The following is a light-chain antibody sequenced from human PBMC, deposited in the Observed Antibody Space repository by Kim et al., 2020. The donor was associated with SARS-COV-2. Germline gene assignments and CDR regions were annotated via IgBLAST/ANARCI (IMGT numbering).Light chain of an antibody. V-gene: IGLV2-8*01. CDR2: EVS. CDR3: SSYAGSNNV. Sequence: QSALTQPRSVSGSPGQSVTFSCTGTSSDVGGYNYVSWYQQHPGKAPKLMIYEVSKRPSGVPDRFSGSKSGNTASLTVSGLQAEDEADYYCSSYAGSNNVFGTGTKVTVL. CDR1: SSDVGGYNY. J-gene: IGLJ1*01.